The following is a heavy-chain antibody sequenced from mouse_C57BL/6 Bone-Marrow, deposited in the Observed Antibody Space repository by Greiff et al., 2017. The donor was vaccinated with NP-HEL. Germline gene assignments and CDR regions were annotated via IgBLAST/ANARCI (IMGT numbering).Heavy chain of an antibody. D-gene: IGHD1-1*01. J-gene: IGHJ2*01. CDR1: GFTFSDYG. CDR3: ARRATTVVENYFDY. V-gene: IGHV5-17*01. Sequence: EVHLVESGGGLVKPGGSLKLSCAASGFTFSDYGMHWVRQAPEKGLEWVAYISSGSSTIYYADTVKGRFTISRDNAKNTLFLQMTSLRSEDTAMYYCARRATTVVENYFDYWGQGTTLTVSS. CDR2: ISSGSSTI.